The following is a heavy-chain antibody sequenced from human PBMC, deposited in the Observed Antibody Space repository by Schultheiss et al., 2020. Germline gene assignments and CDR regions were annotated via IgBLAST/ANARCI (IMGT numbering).Heavy chain of an antibody. J-gene: IGHJ4*02. CDR3: ARAGRFGDLLYASLGL. CDR1: GYSFTSYW. V-gene: IGHV5-10-1*01. D-gene: IGHD3-10*01. Sequence: GGSLRLSCKGSGYSFTSYWIVWVRQMPGKGLEWMGRIDPSDSYTNYSPSFQGHVTISADKSINTAYLQWSSLKASDTAMYYCARAGRFGDLLYASLGLWGQGTLVTVSS. CDR2: IDPSDSYT.